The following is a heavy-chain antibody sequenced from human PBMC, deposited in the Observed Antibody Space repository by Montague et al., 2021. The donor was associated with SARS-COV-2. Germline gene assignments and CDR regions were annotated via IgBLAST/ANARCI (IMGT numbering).Heavy chain of an antibody. V-gene: IGHV4-4*02. CDR1: GGSISSSNW. CDR3: ARAPRPQVWCGEHYGYLDL. Sequence: SETLSLTCAVSGGSISSSNWWSGVRQPPGKGLGWVGEIYHRGSTNYNPSHKSRVTISVDKCKNQFSLKLSSVTAADTAVYYCARAPRPQVWCGEHYGYLDLWGRGTLVTVSS. J-gene: IGHJ2*01. CDR2: IYHRGST. D-gene: IGHD3-10*01.